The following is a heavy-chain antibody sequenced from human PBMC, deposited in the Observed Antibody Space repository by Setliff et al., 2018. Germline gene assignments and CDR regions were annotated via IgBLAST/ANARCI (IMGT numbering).Heavy chain of an antibody. D-gene: IGHD5-18*01. CDR2: FIPVLRKA. Sequence: VKVSCKASGGTFSSDVITWVRQAPGQGLEWMGRFIPVLRKANYAQRFQGRVTITADESTSTGYLELSRLRSEDTAIYYCARGGHIRYDYYYMDVWGKGTTVTVSS. CDR3: ARGGHIRYDYYYMDV. CDR1: GGTFSSDV. V-gene: IGHV1-69*13. J-gene: IGHJ6*03.